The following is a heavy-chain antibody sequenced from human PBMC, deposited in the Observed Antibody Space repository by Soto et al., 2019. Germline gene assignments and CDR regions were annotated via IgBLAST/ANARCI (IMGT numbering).Heavy chain of an antibody. CDR2: TYNIGNT. CDR1: GASIRSSAY. CDR3: RRSSRYSTDV. J-gene: IGHJ6*02. Sequence: QLQLQESGPGLVKPSETLSLTCTVSGASIRSSAYWGWSRQPPGKALEWIGSTYNIGNTYYNHFLKRGVTLSANTSKYKFSMNLISVTAADTAVYYCRRSSRYSTDVWGQGITVTVSS. V-gene: IGHV4-39*01. D-gene: IGHD6-19*01.